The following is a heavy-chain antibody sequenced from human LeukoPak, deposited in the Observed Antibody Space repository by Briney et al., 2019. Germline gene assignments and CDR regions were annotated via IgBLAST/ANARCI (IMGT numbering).Heavy chain of an antibody. V-gene: IGHV4-59*01. CDR1: GGSISSYY. D-gene: IGHD3-10*01. J-gene: IGHJ3*02. CDR2: IYYSGST. CDR3: ARFTYYYGSGSNDAFDI. Sequence: SETLSLTCTVSGGSISSYYWSWIRQPPGKGLEWIGYIYYSGSTNYNPSLKSRVTISVDTSKNQFSLKLSSVTAADTAVYYCARFTYYYGSGSNDAFDIWGQGTMVTVCS.